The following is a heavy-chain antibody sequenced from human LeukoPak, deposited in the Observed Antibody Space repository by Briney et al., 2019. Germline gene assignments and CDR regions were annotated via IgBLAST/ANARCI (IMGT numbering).Heavy chain of an antibody. Sequence: GASVKVSCKASGYTFTSYGISWVRQAPGQGLEWMGWISAYNGNTNYAQKLQGRVTMTTDTSTSTAYMELRSLRSDDTAVYYCARLGYGDYWDYYYYYMDVWGKGTTVTVSS. V-gene: IGHV1-18*01. J-gene: IGHJ6*03. D-gene: IGHD4-17*01. CDR2: ISAYNGNT. CDR3: ARLGYGDYWDYYYYYMDV. CDR1: GYTFTSYG.